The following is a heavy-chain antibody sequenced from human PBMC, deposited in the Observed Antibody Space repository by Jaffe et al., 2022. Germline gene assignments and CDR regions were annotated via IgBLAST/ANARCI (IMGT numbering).Heavy chain of an antibody. Sequence: QVQLQQWGAGLLKPSETLSLTCAVYGGSFSGYYWSWIRQPPGKGLEWIGEINHSGSTNYNPSLKSRVTISVDTSKNQFSLKLSSVTAADTAVYYCARILRGRNDYWGQGTLVTVSS. V-gene: IGHV4-34*01. J-gene: IGHJ4*02. CDR3: ARILRGRNDY. D-gene: IGHD1-1*01. CDR1: GGSFSGYY. CDR2: INHSGST.